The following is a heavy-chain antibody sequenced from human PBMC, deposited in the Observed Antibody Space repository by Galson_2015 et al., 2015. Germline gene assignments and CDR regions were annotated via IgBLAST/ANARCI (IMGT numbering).Heavy chain of an antibody. CDR1: GGTFSSYA. CDR2: IIPILGIA. V-gene: IGHV1-69*04. CDR3: ARIQSGSLGGWFDP. J-gene: IGHJ5*02. D-gene: IGHD1-26*01. Sequence: SVKVSCKASGGTFSSYAISWVRQAPGQGLEWMGRIIPILGIANYAQKFQGRVTITADKSTSTAYMELTNMDPVDTATYYCARIQSGSLGGWFDPWGQGTLVTAAS.